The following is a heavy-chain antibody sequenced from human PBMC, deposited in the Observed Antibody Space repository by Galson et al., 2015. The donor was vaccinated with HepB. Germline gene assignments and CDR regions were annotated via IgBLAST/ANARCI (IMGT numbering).Heavy chain of an antibody. CDR2: INPNSGGT. Sequence: SVKVSCKASGYTFTGYYMSWVRQAPGQGFEWLGWINPNSGGTNYAQNFEGRVTMTRDTSISTAYMELSGLRSDDTAVYYCARPLTVGTMVRGVFSYWGQGTLVTVSS. D-gene: IGHD3-10*01. CDR1: GYTFTGYY. CDR3: ARPLTVGTMVRGVFSY. V-gene: IGHV1-2*02. J-gene: IGHJ4*02.